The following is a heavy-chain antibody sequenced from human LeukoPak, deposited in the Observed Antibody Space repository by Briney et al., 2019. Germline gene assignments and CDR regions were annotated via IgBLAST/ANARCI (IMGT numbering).Heavy chain of an antibody. V-gene: IGHV3-7*01. D-gene: IGHD1-7*01. Sequence: GGSLRLSCAGSGFTFSSYWMSWVRQAPGKGLEWVASIKRDGSEEYYVDSVKGRFTISRDNAKNSVYLQMNSLRAEDTAVYYCASTWNYLYFDYWGQGTLVTVPS. CDR1: GFTFSSYW. CDR3: ASTWNYLYFDY. J-gene: IGHJ4*02. CDR2: IKRDGSEE.